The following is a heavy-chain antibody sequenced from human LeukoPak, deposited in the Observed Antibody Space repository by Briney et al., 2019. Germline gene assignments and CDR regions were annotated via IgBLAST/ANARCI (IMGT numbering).Heavy chain of an antibody. J-gene: IGHJ6*03. V-gene: IGHV4-4*09. CDR3: ARHIQLLNFYYCMDV. CDR2: IHARGST. D-gene: IGHD2-2*01. CDR1: GPSISSYY. Sequence: SETLSLTCTVSGPSISSYYWSWIRQSPKKGLEWIGYIHARGSTNFNPSLKSRVDMSVDTYKNQFSLKLTSVTAADTAVYYCARHIQLLNFYYCMDVWGKGTTVTVS.